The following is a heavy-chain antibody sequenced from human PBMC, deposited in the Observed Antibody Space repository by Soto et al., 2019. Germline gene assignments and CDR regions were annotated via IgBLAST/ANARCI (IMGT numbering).Heavy chain of an antibody. CDR3: ARSSYFYGSGIQGFDY. CDR1: GGSISSGGYS. V-gene: IGHV4-31*03. Sequence: QVQLQESGPGLVKPSQTLSLTCTVSGGSISSGGYSWSWIRQHPGKGLEWIGYIYNSGSPYYNPSLKSRVTLSVDTSKNQFSLKLSSVTAADTAVYYCARSSYFYGSGIQGFDYWGQGTLVTVSS. J-gene: IGHJ4*02. D-gene: IGHD3-10*01. CDR2: IYNSGSP.